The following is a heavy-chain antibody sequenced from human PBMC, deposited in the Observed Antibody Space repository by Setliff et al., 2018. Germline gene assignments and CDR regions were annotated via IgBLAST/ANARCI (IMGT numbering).Heavy chain of an antibody. CDR2: IYLSGST. Sequence: SETLSLTCTVSGYSISSGYYWGWIRQPPGKGLEWIGSIYLSGSTYYNPSLKSRVTISVDMSKNQFSLKLNSVTAADTAVYYCARELDYWGQGTQVTVSS. CDR1: GYSISSGYY. CDR3: ARELDY. J-gene: IGHJ4*02. V-gene: IGHV4-38-2*02.